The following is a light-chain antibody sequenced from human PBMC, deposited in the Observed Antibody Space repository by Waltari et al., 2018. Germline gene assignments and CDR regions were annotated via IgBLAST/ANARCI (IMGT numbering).Light chain of an antibody. J-gene: IGLJ3*02. CDR3: CSYAGSYTWV. CDR2: EAI. V-gene: IGLV2-11*01. Sequence: QSALTQPRSVSGPPGPSVTISCSGPSSDSGAWKYLPWYQQHPGKAPKLLISEAIKRPSGVPDRFSGSKSGNTASLTISGLQAEDEAEYYCCSYAGSYTWVFGGGTKVTVL. CDR1: SSDSGAWKY.